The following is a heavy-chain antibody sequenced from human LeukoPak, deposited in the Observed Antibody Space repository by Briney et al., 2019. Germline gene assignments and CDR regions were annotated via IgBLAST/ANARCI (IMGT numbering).Heavy chain of an antibody. CDR1: GYTFTSYY. CDR2: INPGGGST. V-gene: IGHV1-46*01. D-gene: IGHD3-22*01. Sequence: ASVKVSCKASGYTFTSYYMHWVRQAPGQGLEWMGIINPGGGSTSYAQKFQGRVTMTRDMSTSTVYMELSSLRSEDTAVYCCARGYDSSGYYCGSSDYWGQGTLVTVSS. J-gene: IGHJ4*02. CDR3: ARGYDSSGYYCGSSDY.